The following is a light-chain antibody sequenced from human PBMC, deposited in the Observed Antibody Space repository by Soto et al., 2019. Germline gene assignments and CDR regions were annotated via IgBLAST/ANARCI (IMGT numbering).Light chain of an antibody. V-gene: IGLV1-44*01. CDR1: SSNIGSRA. J-gene: IGLJ2*01. Sequence: QSVLTQPPSSSGTPGQRVTISCSGSSSNIGSRAVDWYQQLPGTAPKLLIYSNDQRPSGVPDRFSGSKSGTSASLAISGLQSEDEADYYCAAWYDSLNAVVFGGGTKVTVL. CDR2: SND. CDR3: AAWYDSLNAVV.